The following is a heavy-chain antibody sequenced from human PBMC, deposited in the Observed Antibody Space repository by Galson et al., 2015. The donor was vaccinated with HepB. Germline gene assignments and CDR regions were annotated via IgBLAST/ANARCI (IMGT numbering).Heavy chain of an antibody. CDR1: GFTFSSYG. CDR3: AKDRNWAFDI. Sequence: SLRLSCAASGFTFSSYGMHWVRQAPGKGLEWVAVISYDGSNKYYADSVKGRFTISRDNSKNTLYLQMNSLGAEDTAVYYCAKDRNWAFDIWGQGTMVTVSS. CDR2: ISYDGSNK. V-gene: IGHV3-30*18. J-gene: IGHJ3*02.